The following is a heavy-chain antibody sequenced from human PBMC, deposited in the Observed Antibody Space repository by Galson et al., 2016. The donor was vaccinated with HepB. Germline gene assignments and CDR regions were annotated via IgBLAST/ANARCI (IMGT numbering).Heavy chain of an antibody. CDR1: GGSISSSSYY. Sequence: SETLSLTCTVFGGSISSSSYYWGWIRQPPGKGLEWIGSIFYMGRTFYNPSLKSRVTISVDTSKKQFSLKLTSVTAADTAVYYCARHSSLYYASGSYSGWFDPWGQGTLVTVSS. J-gene: IGHJ5*02. V-gene: IGHV4-39*01. D-gene: IGHD3-10*01. CDR2: IFYMGRT. CDR3: ARHSSLYYASGSYSGWFDP.